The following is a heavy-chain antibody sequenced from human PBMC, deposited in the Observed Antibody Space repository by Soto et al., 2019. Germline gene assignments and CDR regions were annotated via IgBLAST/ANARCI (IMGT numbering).Heavy chain of an antibody. CDR3: SGGVGDAI. CDR2: TNQDGSEK. Sequence: GSLRLSRAVSGFSFRSAWMNWVRPAPGKGPEWVAHTNQDGSEKYYLDSVKGRFTIFRDNAKNSLYLQMNSLRAEDTAVYYCSGGVGDAIWGQGTLVTVSS. D-gene: IGHD1-26*01. CDR1: GFSFRSAW. J-gene: IGHJ4*02. V-gene: IGHV3-7*04.